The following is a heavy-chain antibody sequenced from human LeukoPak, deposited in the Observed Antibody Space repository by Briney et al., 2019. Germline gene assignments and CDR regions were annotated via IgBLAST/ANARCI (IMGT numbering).Heavy chain of an antibody. CDR2: IKHSASP. CDR1: RVHISGYY. V-gene: IGHV4-34*01. Sequence: SETLSLTCAVFRVHISGYYSSRTRQPPAKGLDSTREIKHSASPNYNPSLNSPLTISVDTPKNPFSLKLSSVTAADTAVYSCARGRYGFLEWHSIRRPFDPWGQGTLATVSS. D-gene: IGHD3-3*01. CDR3: ARGRYGFLEWHSIRRPFDP. J-gene: IGHJ5*02.